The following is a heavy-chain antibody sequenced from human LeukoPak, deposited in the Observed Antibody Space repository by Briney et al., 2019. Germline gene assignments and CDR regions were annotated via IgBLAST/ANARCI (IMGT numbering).Heavy chain of an antibody. CDR1: GGSISSHY. CDR2: IYYSGST. CDR3: ARETTVVTPGRSDVFDI. D-gene: IGHD4-23*01. Sequence: PSETLSLTCTVSGGSISSHYWNWLRQPPGKGLEWIGYIYYSGSTNYNPSLKSRVTISVDTSKNQFSLKLSSVTAADTAVYYCARETTVVTPGRSDVFDIWGQGTMVTASS. J-gene: IGHJ3*02. V-gene: IGHV4-59*11.